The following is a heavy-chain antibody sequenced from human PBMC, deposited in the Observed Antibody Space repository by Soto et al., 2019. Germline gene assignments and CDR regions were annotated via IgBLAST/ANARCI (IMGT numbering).Heavy chain of an antibody. D-gene: IGHD3-9*01. J-gene: IGHJ6*02. CDR3: TIDSLPKGFYDILTGYYYYYGMDF. V-gene: IGHV3-33*01. CDR2: IWYDGSNN. CDR1: GFTFSSYG. Sequence: QVQLVESGGGVVQPGRSLRLSCAASGFTFSSYGMHWVRQAPGKGLEWVAVIWYDGSNNYYADSVKGRFTISVDNSKNTLYLQMNSLRAEDTAVYYCTIDSLPKGFYDILTGYYYYYGMDFWGQGTTVTVSS.